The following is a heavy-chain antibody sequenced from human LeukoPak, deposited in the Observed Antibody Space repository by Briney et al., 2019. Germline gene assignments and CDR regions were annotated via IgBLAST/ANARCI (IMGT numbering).Heavy chain of an antibody. J-gene: IGHJ4*02. V-gene: IGHV3-48*03. CDR2: ISSSGSTI. Sequence: PGRSLRLSCAASGFTFSSYEMNWVRHAPGKGLEWVSYISSSGSTIYYADSVKGRFTISRDNAKNSLYLQMNSLRAEDTAVYYCARESRSSGWDYFDYWGQGTPVTVSS. CDR1: GFTFSSYE. CDR3: ARESRSSGWDYFDY. D-gene: IGHD6-19*01.